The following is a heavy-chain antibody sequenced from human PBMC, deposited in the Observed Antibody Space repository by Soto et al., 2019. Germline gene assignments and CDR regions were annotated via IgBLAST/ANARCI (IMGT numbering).Heavy chain of an antibody. V-gene: IGHV3-33*01. J-gene: IGHJ4*02. CDR1: GFTFSSYG. D-gene: IGHD2-2*01. CDR3: PRETPYPSHCSNTSYYGYDFDY. Sequence: QVQLVESGGGVVQPGRSLRLSCAASGFTFSSYGMHWVRQAPGKGLEWVAVIWYDGSNKYYADSVKGRFTISRNNSKNTLYLQINSPRAADTAVYYCPRETPYPSHCSNTSYYGYDFDYWGQGTLVTVSS. CDR2: IWYDGSNK.